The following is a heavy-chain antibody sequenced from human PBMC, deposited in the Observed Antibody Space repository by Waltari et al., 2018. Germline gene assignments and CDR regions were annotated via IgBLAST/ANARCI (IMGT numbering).Heavy chain of an antibody. J-gene: IGHJ5*02. D-gene: IGHD6-13*01. CDR2: IYHSGST. CDR1: GGSISSGSYY. CDR3: ASSSPTNWFDP. Sequence: QVQLQESGPGLVKHSQTLSLTCTVSGGSISSGSYYWRWIRQPPGKGREWFGSIYHSGSTYYNPSLKSRVTISVDTSKNQFSLKLISVTAADTAVYYCASSSPTNWFDPWGQGTLVTVSS. V-gene: IGHV4-39*07.